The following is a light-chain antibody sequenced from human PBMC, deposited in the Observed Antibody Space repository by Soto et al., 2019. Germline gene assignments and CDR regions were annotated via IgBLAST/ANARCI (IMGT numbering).Light chain of an antibody. Sequence: DIQLTQSPSFLSASVGDRVTIPCRASQGINSYLAWYQQKPGRAPKLLIYGASTLQSGVPSRFSGSGSGTEFTLTISSLQPEDSATYYCQHLIGYPLTFGGGTKVELK. CDR1: QGINSY. CDR3: QHLIGYPLT. CDR2: GAS. J-gene: IGKJ4*01. V-gene: IGKV1-9*01.